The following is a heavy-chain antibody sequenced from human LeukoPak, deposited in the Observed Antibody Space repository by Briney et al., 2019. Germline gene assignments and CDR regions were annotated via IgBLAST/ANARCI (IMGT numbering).Heavy chain of an antibody. CDR3: ARVRRGDDSSGP. J-gene: IGHJ5*02. CDR2: IIPILGIA. D-gene: IGHD3-22*01. CDR1: GGTFSSYT. Sequence: SVKVSCKASGGTFSSYTISSVRQAPGQGLEWMGRIIPILGIANYAQKFQSRVTITPDKSTSTAYMELSSLRSEDTAVYYCARVRRGDDSSGPWGQGTLVTVSS. V-gene: IGHV1-69*02.